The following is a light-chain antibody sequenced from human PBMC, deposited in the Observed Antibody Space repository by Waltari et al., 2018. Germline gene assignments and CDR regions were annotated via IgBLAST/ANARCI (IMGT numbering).Light chain of an antibody. CDR1: QSLLHSNGYNY. J-gene: IGKJ1*01. CDR2: LGS. Sequence: VTPGEPASISFRSSQSLLHSNGYNYLDWYLQKPGQSPQLLIYLGSNRASGVPDRFSGSGSGTDFTLKISRVEAEDVGVYYCMQSLRALWTFGQGTKVEIK. V-gene: IGKV2-28*01. CDR3: MQSLRALWT.